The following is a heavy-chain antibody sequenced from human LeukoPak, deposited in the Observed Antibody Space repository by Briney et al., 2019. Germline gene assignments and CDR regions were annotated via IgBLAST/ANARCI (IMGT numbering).Heavy chain of an antibody. V-gene: IGHV3-53*04. CDR1: GITLSNYG. Sequence: PGGSLRLSCVVSGITLSNYGMSWVRQAPGKGLEWVSVSYSGGSTYYADSVKGRFTISRHNSKYTLYLQMNSLRAEDTAVYYCARSSYYYDSSGSPTTLDAFDIWGQGTMVTVSS. D-gene: IGHD3-22*01. J-gene: IGHJ3*02. CDR2: SYSGGST. CDR3: ARSSYYYDSSGSPTTLDAFDI.